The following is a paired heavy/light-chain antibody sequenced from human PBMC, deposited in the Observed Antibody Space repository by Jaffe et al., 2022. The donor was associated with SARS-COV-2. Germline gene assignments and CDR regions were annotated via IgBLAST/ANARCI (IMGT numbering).Light chain of an antibody. J-gene: IGKJ1*01. CDR2: AAS. Sequence: DIQMTQSPSSLSASVGDRVTITCRASQDISNYLAWFQQKPGKAPKSLIYAASTLQSGVPSKFSGSGSGTDFTLTISSLQPEDVAAYYCQQYKSYPWTFGQGTKVEIK. CDR1: QDISNY. CDR3: QQYKSYPWT. V-gene: IGKV1-16*02.
Heavy chain of an antibody. CDR3: ATGYTPSRSFYYMDV. D-gene: IGHD1-1*01. CDR2: IRSKAYGGTK. J-gene: IGHJ6*03. V-gene: IGHV3-49*03. Sequence: EVQLVESGGGLVQPGRSLRLSCTTSGFTFGDYAMSWFRQGPGKGLEWVGFIRSKAYGGTKEYAASVKGRFTISRDDSNSIAYLQMDSLETGDTAMYYCATGYTPSRSFYYMDVWGKGTTVSVSS. CDR1: GFTFGDYA.